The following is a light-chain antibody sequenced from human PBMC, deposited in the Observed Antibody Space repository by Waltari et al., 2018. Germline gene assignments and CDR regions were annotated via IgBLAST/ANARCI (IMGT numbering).Light chain of an antibody. Sequence: EIMLTQSPATLSLSPGERATLSCRASQSVAWYQQKPGQAPRLLVYGASTRATGIPDRFSGTGFGTDFTLTISSLEPEDFAIYYCQQPGRSPTFGQGTKVEIK. V-gene: IGKV3-20*01. CDR1: QSV. J-gene: IGKJ1*01. CDR2: GAS. CDR3: QQPGRSPT.